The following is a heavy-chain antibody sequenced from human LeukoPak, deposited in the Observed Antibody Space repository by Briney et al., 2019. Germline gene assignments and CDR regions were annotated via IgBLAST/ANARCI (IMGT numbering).Heavy chain of an antibody. CDR2: INPYSGDT. CDR1: GYTFTGYY. Sequence: ASLKVSCTASGYTFTGYYVHWVRQAPGQGLEWMGWINPYSGDTNYAQKFQGRVTMTRDTSISTAYMELSSLKSDDTAVYYCARVAMSGIGSDDFWGQGTLVTASS. V-gene: IGHV1-2*02. CDR3: ARVAMSGIGSDDF. J-gene: IGHJ4*02. D-gene: IGHD1-26*01.